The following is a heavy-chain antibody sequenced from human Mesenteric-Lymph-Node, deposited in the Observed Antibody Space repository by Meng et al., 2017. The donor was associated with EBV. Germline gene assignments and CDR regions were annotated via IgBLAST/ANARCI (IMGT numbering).Heavy chain of an antibody. CDR2: INTNTEKP. J-gene: IGHJ4*02. Sequence: QEQLEQSWSELKKPGASVKVSCKASGYIFTHYAINWVRQAPGQGLEWMGWINTNTEKPTYAQGFTGRLVFSLDTSVSTAYLQISSLTAEDTAVYYCARVEHNNSGYYFFSGVDWGQGTLVTVSS. D-gene: IGHD3-22*01. CDR3: ARVEHNNSGYYFFSGVD. V-gene: IGHV7-4-1*02. CDR1: GYIFTHYA.